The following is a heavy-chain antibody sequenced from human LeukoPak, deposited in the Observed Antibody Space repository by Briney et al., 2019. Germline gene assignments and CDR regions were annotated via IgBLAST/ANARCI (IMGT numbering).Heavy chain of an antibody. CDR3: ARVLGFGELFFDY. CDR1: GFTFSSYE. J-gene: IGHJ4*02. Sequence: GGSLRLSCAASGFTFSSYEMNWVRQAPGKGLEWVSYISSSGGTIYYADSVKGRFTISRDNAKNSLYLQMNSLRAEDTAVYYCARVLGFGELFFDYWGQGTLVTVSS. D-gene: IGHD3-10*01. CDR2: ISSSGGTI. V-gene: IGHV3-48*03.